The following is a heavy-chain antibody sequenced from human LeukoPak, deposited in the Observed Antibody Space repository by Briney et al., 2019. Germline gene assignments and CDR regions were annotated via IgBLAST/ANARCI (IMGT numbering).Heavy chain of an antibody. CDR1: GGSISSYY. CDR3: AMGGGLGIVDY. D-gene: IGHD7-27*01. Sequence: SETLSLTCTASGGSISSYYWSWIRQPPGKGLEWIGYIYYSGSTNYNPSLKSRVTISVDMSKNQFSLKLSSVTAADTAVYYCAMGGGLGIVDYWGQGTLVTVSS. V-gene: IGHV4-59*08. CDR2: IYYSGST. J-gene: IGHJ4*02.